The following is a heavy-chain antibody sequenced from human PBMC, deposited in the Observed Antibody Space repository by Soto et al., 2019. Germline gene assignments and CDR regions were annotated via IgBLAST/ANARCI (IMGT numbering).Heavy chain of an antibody. J-gene: IGHJ6*04. CDR3: ARGVTIFGVXXXXXXXX. Sequence: GASVKVSCKASGYTFTSYPMHWVLQAHGQRLEWMGWINAVNGDTKYSQKFQGRVTMTRDTSISTAYMELSRLRSDDTAVYYCARGVTIFGVXXXXXXXXXGKGTTVTVSS. V-gene: IGHV1-3*01. CDR1: GYTFTSYP. CDR2: INAVNGDT. D-gene: IGHD3-3*01.